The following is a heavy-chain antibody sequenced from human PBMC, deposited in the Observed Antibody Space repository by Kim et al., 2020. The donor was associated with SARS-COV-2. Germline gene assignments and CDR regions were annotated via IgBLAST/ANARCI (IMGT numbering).Heavy chain of an antibody. V-gene: IGHV3-30-3*01. CDR2: GTPT. Sequence: GTPTYYTNSVKGRFSISRDNSKNTLYLQVNDLRAEDTAVYYCARESDALDVWGQGTTVTVFS. J-gene: IGHJ6*02. CDR3: ARESDALDV.